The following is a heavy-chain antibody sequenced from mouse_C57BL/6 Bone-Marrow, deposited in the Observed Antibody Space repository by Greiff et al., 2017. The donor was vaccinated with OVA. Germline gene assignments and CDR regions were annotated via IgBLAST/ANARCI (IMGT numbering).Heavy chain of an antibody. CDR2: IYPGDGDT. Sequence: VHLVESGAELVKPGASVKISCKASGYAFSSYWMNWVKQRPGKGLEGLGQIYPGDGDTNYNGQFKGQATLTADKSSSTAYMQLSSLTSEDSAVYFCARTGRGAIDYWGQGTSVTVSS. CDR3: ARTGRGAIDY. V-gene: IGHV1-80*01. J-gene: IGHJ4*01. D-gene: IGHD3-1*01. CDR1: GYAFSSYW.